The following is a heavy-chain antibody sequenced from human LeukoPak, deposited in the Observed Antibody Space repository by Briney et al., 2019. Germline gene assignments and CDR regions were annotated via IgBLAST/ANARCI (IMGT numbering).Heavy chain of an antibody. CDR3: ARDFSSGYHFDY. V-gene: IGHV4-59*01. CDR1: GGSISPYF. D-gene: IGHD3-22*01. Sequence: SETLSLTCTVSGGSISPYFWSWFRQPPGKGLEWIGYISYTGSTIYSPSLKSRVTISVDTSKNQFSLQLTSVTAADTAVYYCARDFSSGYHFDYWGQGTLVTVSS. CDR2: ISYTGST. J-gene: IGHJ4*02.